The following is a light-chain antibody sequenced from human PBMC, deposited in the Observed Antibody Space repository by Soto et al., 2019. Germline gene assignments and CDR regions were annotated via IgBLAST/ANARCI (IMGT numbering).Light chain of an antibody. CDR3: QQYKNWWT. V-gene: IGKV3-15*01. Sequence: EIVMTQSPATLSVSPGERATLSCRASQSVSSNLAWYQHKPGQAPRLLIYGASIRATGIPARFSGSGSRTEFTLTISSLQSEDFAVYYCQQYKNWWTFGQGTKVDIK. CDR1: QSVSSN. CDR2: GAS. J-gene: IGKJ1*01.